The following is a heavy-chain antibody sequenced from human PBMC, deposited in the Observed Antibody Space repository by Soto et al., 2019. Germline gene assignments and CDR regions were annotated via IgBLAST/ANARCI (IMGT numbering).Heavy chain of an antibody. V-gene: IGHV4-39*01. Sequence: SGTLSLTCTVSGGSVTNSSYYWGWIRQSPGKGLEWIGSVYYRGRSYSKSSVKSRVTISVDTSKNQFSLNFNSVTASDTALYYCVSQRTTVLTQAYFDYWGPGALGTVSS. J-gene: IGHJ4*02. CDR1: GGSVTNSSYY. CDR2: VYYRGRS. CDR3: VSQRTTVLTQAYFDY. D-gene: IGHD4-17*01.